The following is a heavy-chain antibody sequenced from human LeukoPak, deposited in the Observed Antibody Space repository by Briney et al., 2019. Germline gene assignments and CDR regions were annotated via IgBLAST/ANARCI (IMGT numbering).Heavy chain of an antibody. J-gene: IGHJ4*02. D-gene: IGHD2-21*01. CDR2: ISYDGSNK. CDR1: GFTFSSYA. CDR3: ARGSGDVDY. V-gene: IGHV3-30*04. Sequence: GGSLRLSCAASGFTFSSYAMHWVRQPPGKGLEWVAVISYDGSNKYYADSVKGRFTISRDNSKNTLYLQMNSLRAEDTAVYYCARGSGDVDYWGQGTLVTVSS.